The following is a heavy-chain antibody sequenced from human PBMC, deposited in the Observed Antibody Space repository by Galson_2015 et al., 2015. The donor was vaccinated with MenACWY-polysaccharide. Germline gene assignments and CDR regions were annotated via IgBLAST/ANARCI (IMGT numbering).Heavy chain of an antibody. J-gene: IGHJ4*02. CDR1: GYTFTSYG. CDR2: IIPIFGTA. CDR3: ARLAARTVRYFDY. Sequence: SVKVSCKASGYTFTSYGISWVRQAPGQGLEWMGGIIPIFGTANYAQKFQGRVTITADKSTSTAYMELSSLRSEDTAVYYCARLAARTVRYFDYWGQGTLVTVSS. V-gene: IGHV1-69*06. D-gene: IGHD6-6*01.